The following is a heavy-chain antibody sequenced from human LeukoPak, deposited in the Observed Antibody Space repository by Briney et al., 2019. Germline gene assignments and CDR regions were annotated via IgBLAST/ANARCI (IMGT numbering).Heavy chain of an antibody. CDR1: GGSFSSYY. Sequence: PSETLSLTCAVYGGSFSSYYWSWIRQPPGKGLEWIGYIYYSGSTNYNPSLKSRVTISVDTSKNQFSLKLSSVTAADTAVYYCAKGRGATVVANFDYWGQGTLVTVSS. CDR2: IYYSGST. D-gene: IGHD4-23*01. J-gene: IGHJ4*02. V-gene: IGHV4-59*01. CDR3: AKGRGATVVANFDY.